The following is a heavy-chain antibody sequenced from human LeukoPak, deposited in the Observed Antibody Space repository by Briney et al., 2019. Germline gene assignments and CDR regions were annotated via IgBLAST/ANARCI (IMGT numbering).Heavy chain of an antibody. CDR3: ARDQRGSYGPYAFDI. V-gene: IGHV4-59*01. J-gene: IGHJ3*02. D-gene: IGHD1-26*01. CDR2: IYYSGST. Sequence: SETLCLTCTVSGGSISSYYWSWIRQPPGKGLEWIGYIYYSGSTNYNPSLKSRVTISVDTSKNQFSLKLSSVTAADTAVYYCARDQRGSYGPYAFDIWGQGTMVTVSS. CDR1: GGSISSYY.